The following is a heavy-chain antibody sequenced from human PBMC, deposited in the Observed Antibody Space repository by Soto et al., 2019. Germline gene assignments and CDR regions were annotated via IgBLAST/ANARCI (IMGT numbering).Heavy chain of an antibody. CDR3: ARGGNYDFWSGYDTANWFDP. CDR1: GYTFTSYD. V-gene: IGHV1-8*01. Sequence: QVQLVQSGAEVKKPGASVKVSCKASGYTFTSYDINWVRQATGQGLEWMGWMNPNSGNTGYAQKCQGRVTMTRNTSISTAYMELSSLRSEDTAVYYCARGGNYDFWSGYDTANWFDPWGQGTLVTVSS. J-gene: IGHJ5*02. CDR2: MNPNSGNT. D-gene: IGHD3-3*01.